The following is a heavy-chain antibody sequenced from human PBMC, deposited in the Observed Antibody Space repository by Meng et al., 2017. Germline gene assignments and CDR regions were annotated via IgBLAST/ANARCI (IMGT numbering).Heavy chain of an antibody. Sequence: GGSLRLSCKASGYTFTSYDINWVRQATGQGLEWMGWMNPNSGNTGYAQKFQGRVTMTRNTSISTAYMELSSLRSEDTAVYYCARVVYGLPGIAAAGTRGGFDPWGQGTLVTVSS. CDR3: ARVVYGLPGIAAAGTRGGFDP. V-gene: IGHV1-8*01. J-gene: IGHJ5*02. CDR1: GYTFTSYD. D-gene: IGHD6-13*01. CDR2: MNPNSGNT.